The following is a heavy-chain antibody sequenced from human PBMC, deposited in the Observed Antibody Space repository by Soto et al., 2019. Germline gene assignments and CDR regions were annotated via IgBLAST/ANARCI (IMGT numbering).Heavy chain of an antibody. CDR2: ISHDGSYK. J-gene: IGHJ3*02. CDR1: GFSFTTYV. CDR3: AKGLLAIVGTTLPRDAFNI. D-gene: IGHD1-26*01. Sequence: LRLSCAASGFSFTTYVMHWVRQAPGKGLEWVAVISHDGSYKYYGDAVKGRFTISRDTSKNAVYLEMNSLRPEDTAVYYCAKGLLAIVGTTLPRDAFNIWGQGTMVTVSS. V-gene: IGHV3-30*18.